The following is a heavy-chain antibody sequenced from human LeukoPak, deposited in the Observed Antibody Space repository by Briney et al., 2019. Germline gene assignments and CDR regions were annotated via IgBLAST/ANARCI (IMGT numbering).Heavy chain of an antibody. J-gene: IGHJ4*02. CDR1: EFTFSSYP. V-gene: IGHV3-23*01. CDR3: HKYSTSGMDS. CDR2: ISNSGGSI. Sequence: PGGSLRLSCAASEFTFSSYPMSWVRQAPGKGLEWVSTISNSGGSIYYADSVKGRFTISRDNSKNTLYLQMNSLRAVDTAVYYCHKYSTSGMDSWGQGTLVTVSS. D-gene: IGHD6-6*01.